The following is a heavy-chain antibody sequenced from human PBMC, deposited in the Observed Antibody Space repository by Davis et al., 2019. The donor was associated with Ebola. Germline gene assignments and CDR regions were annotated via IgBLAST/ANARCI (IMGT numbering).Heavy chain of an antibody. CDR2: IYYSGRT. D-gene: IGHD1-7*01. V-gene: IGHV4-59*01. CDR1: GDSISSDF. CDR3: ARRNYQNWFDP. Sequence: PSETLSLTCTVSGDSISSDFWGWIRQIPGKGLEWIGYIYYSGRTNYNPSLESRVTISLDRSKKQFSLNLRSVTAADTAVYYCARRNYQNWFDPWGQGTLVTVSS. J-gene: IGHJ5*02.